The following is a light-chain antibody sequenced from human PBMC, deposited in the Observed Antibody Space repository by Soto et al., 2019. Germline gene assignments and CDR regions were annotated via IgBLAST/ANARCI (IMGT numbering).Light chain of an antibody. CDR2: GAS. J-gene: IGKJ5*01. V-gene: IGKV3-20*01. Sequence: EIVLTQSPGTLSLSPGERATLSCRASQSVSSSYLAWYQQKPGQARRLLIYGASSRATGIPDRFSGSGSGTDFTLTISRLEPEDCALYYCQQYCSSPPITFGQGTRLEIK. CDR3: QQYCSSPPIT. CDR1: QSVSSSY.